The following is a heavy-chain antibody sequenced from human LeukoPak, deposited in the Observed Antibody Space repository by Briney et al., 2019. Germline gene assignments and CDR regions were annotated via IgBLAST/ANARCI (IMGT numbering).Heavy chain of an antibody. V-gene: IGHV4-30-2*03. J-gene: IGHJ4*02. CDR1: GGSISSGGYY. Sequence: NASQTLSLTCTVSGGSISSGGYYWSWIRQPPGKGLEWIASIVYGGDTYYNPSLKGRVTISLDMSKNQFSLKLPSVTAADTALYYCARQGDSSHGRTFDYWGQGTLVSVSS. CDR2: IVYGGDT. CDR3: ARQGDSSHGRTFDY. D-gene: IGHD6-6*01.